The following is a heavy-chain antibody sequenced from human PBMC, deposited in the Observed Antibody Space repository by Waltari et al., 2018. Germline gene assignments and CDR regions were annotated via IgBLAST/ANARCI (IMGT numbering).Heavy chain of an antibody. CDR1: GFSLRVHC. CDR3: ASDPTLFGIRQNYFDS. CDR2: INQDGET. V-gene: IGHV3-7*04. D-gene: IGHD3-3*01. J-gene: IGHJ4*02. Sequence: AQLVESGGTLVRPGGSLRLSCAVPGFSLRVHCMGGVRPGTGKGLEGVASINQDGETDYVDSVKGRFTISRDNAKNSLFLLLNTLGADDSGVYFCASDPTLFGIRQNYFDSWGQGTQVTVSS.